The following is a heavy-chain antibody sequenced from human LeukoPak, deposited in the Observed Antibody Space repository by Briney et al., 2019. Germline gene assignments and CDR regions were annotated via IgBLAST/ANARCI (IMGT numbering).Heavy chain of an antibody. CDR1: GFTFSRYW. D-gene: IGHD3-3*01. CDR3: ASLEWLESYDY. J-gene: IGHJ4*02. CDR2: INSDGSST. V-gene: IGHV3-74*01. Sequence: SGGSLRLSCAASGFTFSRYWMHWVRHAPGKGLVWVSRINSDGSSTIYADSVKGRFTISRDNAKNTLYLQMNSLRAEDTAVYYCASLEWLESYDYWGQGTLVTVSS.